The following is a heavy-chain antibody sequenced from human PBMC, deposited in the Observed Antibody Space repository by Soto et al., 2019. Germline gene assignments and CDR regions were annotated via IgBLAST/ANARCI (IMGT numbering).Heavy chain of an antibody. D-gene: IGHD3-22*01. J-gene: IGHJ4*02. Sequence: GGSLRLSCAASGFTFSSYSMNWVRQAPGKGLEWVSSISSSSSYIYYADSVKGRFTISRDNAKNSLYLQMNSLRAEDTAVYYCARESEGYYDSSGYYYRTNFWVYWGQGTLVTVSS. CDR2: ISSSSSYI. CDR3: ARESEGYYDSSGYYYRTNFWVY. V-gene: IGHV3-21*01. CDR1: GFTFSSYS.